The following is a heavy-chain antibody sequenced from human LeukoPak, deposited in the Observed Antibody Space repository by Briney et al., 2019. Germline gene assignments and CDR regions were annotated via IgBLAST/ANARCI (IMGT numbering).Heavy chain of an antibody. D-gene: IGHD4-17*01. CDR3: TGGTTVTTLDY. CDR1: GYTFTSYG. J-gene: IGHJ4*02. Sequence: GATVKVSCKASGYTFTSYGISWVRQAPGQGLEWMGRISAYNGNTNYAQKLQGRVTMTTDTSTSTAYMELRSLRSDDTAVYYCTGGTTVTTLDYWGQGTLVTVSS. CDR2: ISAYNGNT. V-gene: IGHV1-18*01.